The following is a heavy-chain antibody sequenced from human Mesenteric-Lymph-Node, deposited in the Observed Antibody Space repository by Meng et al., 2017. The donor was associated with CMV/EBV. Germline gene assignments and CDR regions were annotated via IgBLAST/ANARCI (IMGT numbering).Heavy chain of an antibody. Sequence: QVQLQQWGAGLLKPSETLSLTCAGYGGSFSAYCWSWIRQPPGKGLEWIGEINHSGSTNYNPSLKSRITISVDTSKNQFSLKLTSVTAADTAVYFCASLAPLNNTKDKIPSGYWGQGILV. CDR2: INHSGST. J-gene: IGHJ4*02. V-gene: IGHV4-34*01. D-gene: IGHD1-14*01. CDR1: GGSFSAYC. CDR3: ASLAPLNNTKDKIPSGY.